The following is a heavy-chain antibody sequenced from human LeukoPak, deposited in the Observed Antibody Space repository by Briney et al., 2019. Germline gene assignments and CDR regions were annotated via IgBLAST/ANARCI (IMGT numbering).Heavy chain of an antibody. CDR3: AKVGIRGYFDC. J-gene: IGHJ4*02. Sequence: PGGSLRLSCAASGFTFSSYAMSWVRQAPGKGLEWVSGISGNGDSTYYADSVKGRFTISRDNSKNTLYLQMNSLRAEDTAVYYCAKVGIRGYFDCWGQGTLVTVSS. CDR2: ISGNGDST. CDR1: GFTFSSYA. D-gene: IGHD5-18*01. V-gene: IGHV3-23*01.